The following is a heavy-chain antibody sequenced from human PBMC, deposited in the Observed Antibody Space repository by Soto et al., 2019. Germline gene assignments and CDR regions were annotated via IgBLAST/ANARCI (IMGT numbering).Heavy chain of an antibody. CDR2: ISWNSGSI. Sequence: GGSLRLSCAASGFTFDDYAMHWVRQAPGKGLEWVSGISWNSGSIGYADSVKGRFTISRDNAKNSLYLQMNSLRAEDTALYYCAKMTSTSHYFDYWGQGTLVTVSS. CDR1: GFTFDDYA. D-gene: IGHD2-2*01. CDR3: AKMTSTSHYFDY. V-gene: IGHV3-9*01. J-gene: IGHJ4*02.